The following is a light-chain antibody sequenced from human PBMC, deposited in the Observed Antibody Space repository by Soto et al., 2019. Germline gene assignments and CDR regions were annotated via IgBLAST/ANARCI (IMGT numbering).Light chain of an antibody. V-gene: IGLV1-40*01. Sequence: QSVLTQPPSVSGAPGQRVTISCAGSSSNIGAGYDVHWYRQLPGTAPNLLIYDNNKRPSGVPDRFSGSKSGTSASLAITGLLAEDEADYYCQSYDSSLSVVFGGGTKLTVL. CDR1: SSNIGAGYD. CDR2: DNN. J-gene: IGLJ2*01. CDR3: QSYDSSLSVV.